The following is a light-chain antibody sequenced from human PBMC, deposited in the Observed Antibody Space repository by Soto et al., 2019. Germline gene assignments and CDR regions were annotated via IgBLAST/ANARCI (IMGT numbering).Light chain of an antibody. J-gene: IGLJ1*01. CDR3: CSYATSSYV. CDR1: SSDVGSYNL. Sequence: SALTQPASVSGSPGQSITISCTGTSSDVGSYNLVSWYQQHPGKAPKLIIFEVSKRPSGVSDRFSGSKSGNTASLTISGLQAEDDADFYCCSYATSSYVFGTGTKLTVL. V-gene: IGLV2-23*02. CDR2: EVS.